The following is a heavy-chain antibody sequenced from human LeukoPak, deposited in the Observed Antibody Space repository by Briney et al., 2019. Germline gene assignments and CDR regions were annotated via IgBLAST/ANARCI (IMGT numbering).Heavy chain of an antibody. CDR1: GYTFTKNG. V-gene: IGHV1-18*01. CDR2: ISGDNGNR. CDR3: ARVWTDSGSYYDDRGAFDY. D-gene: IGHD1-26*01. J-gene: IGHJ4*02. Sequence: ASVKVSCKASGYTFTKNGFNWVRQAPGQGPEWMGWISGDNGNRHYAQHLKGRVTMTTDPSTTTVYLELRSLTSDDTAMYYCARVWTDSGSYYDDRGAFDYWGQGTLVTVSS.